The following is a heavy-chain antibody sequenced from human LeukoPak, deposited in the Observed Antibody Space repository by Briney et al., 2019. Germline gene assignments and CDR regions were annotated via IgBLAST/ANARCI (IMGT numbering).Heavy chain of an antibody. V-gene: IGHV4-4*07. CDR3: ARQSDSSGYYYLGAFDF. CDR1: GGSISGYY. J-gene: IGHJ3*01. Sequence: ASETLSLTCTVSGGSISGYYWSWIRQPAGKGLEWIGRIYTTRNTNYNPSLKSRLTMSVDTSKNQFSLKLSSVTAADTAVYYCARQSDSSGYYYLGAFDFWGQGTMVTVSS. D-gene: IGHD3-22*01. CDR2: IYTTRNT.